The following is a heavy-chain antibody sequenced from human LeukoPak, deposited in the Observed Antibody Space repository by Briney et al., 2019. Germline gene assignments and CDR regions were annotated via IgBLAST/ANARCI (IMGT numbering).Heavy chain of an antibody. V-gene: IGHV3-48*01. CDR3: ARDYKYVFDN. D-gene: IGHD5-24*01. J-gene: IGHJ4*02. CDR1: GFTFSDYS. CDR2: IGIDSGNT. Sequence: PGGSLRLSCAASGFTFSDYSMNWVRQAPGKGLEWISYIGIDSGNTNYADSVKGRFTISGDKAKNSLYLQMNSLRVEDMAVYYCARDYKYVFDNWGQGTLVTVSS.